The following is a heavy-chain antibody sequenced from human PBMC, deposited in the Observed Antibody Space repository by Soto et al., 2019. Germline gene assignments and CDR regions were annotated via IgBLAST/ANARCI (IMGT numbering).Heavy chain of an antibody. CDR2: MHGGGGGA. CDR1: GFTLGNYA. V-gene: IGHV3-23*01. J-gene: IGHJ5*01. CDR3: AKDAVPNNGVWDWFDS. Sequence: EVQLLESGGGLAPPGGSLRLSCAASGFTLGNYAMTWVRQTPGKGLEWVSSMHGGGGGAYYSDFVKGRFTVSRDNSENTLYLQMSSLRVDDSSIYYCAKDAVPNNGVWDWFDSWGPGTLVTVSS. D-gene: IGHD6-19*01.